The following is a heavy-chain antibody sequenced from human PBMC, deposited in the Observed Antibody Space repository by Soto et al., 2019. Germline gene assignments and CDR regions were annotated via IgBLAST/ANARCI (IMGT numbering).Heavy chain of an antibody. J-gene: IGHJ4*02. CDR2: ISAYNGNT. V-gene: IGHV1-18*01. CDR1: GYTFTSYG. CDR3: AGDRGFVVRAPPVDY. D-gene: IGHD3-10*01. Sequence: QVQLVQSGAEVKKPGASVKVSCKASGYTFTSYGISWVRQAPGQGLEWMGWISAYNGNTNYAQKLQGRVTMTTDTPTSTAYMELRGLRSDDTAVYYCAGDRGFVVRAPPVDYWGQGTLVTVSS.